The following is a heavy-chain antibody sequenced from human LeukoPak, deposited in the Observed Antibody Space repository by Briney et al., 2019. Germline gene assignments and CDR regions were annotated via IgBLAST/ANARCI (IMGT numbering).Heavy chain of an antibody. V-gene: IGHV3-23*01. CDR2: ISGSGGST. CDR3: ANLYYYDSSGYHGYFDL. D-gene: IGHD3-22*01. Sequence: GGSLRLSCAASGFTFSSYAMSWVRQAPGKGLEWVSAISGSGGSTYYADSVKGRFTISRDNSKNTLYLQMNSLRAEDTAVYYCANLYYYDSSGYHGYFDLWGRGTLVTVSS. J-gene: IGHJ2*01. CDR1: GFTFSSYA.